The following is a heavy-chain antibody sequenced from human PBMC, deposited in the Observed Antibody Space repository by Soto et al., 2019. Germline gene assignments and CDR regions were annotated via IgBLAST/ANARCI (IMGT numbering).Heavy chain of an antibody. CDR2: IYYSGST. Sequence: SETLSLTCTVSGGSISSYYGSWIRQPPGKGLEWIGYIYYSGSTNYNPPLKSRVTISVDTSKNQFSLKLSSVTAADTAVYYCARRYGYSFDYWGQGTLVTVSS. J-gene: IGHJ4*02. D-gene: IGHD1-1*01. CDR1: GGSISSYY. CDR3: ARRYGYSFDY. V-gene: IGHV4-59*08.